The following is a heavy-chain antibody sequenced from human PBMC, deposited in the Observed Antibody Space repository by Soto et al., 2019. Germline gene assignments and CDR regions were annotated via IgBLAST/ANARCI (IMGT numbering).Heavy chain of an antibody. Sequence: SETLSLTCTVSGGSISSSSYYWGWIRQPPGKGLEWIGSIYYSGSTYYNPSLKSRVTISVDTSKNQFSLKLSSVTAADTAVYYCARLTPAAFTGAMNWFDPWGQGTLVTVSS. CDR3: ARLTPAAFTGAMNWFDP. CDR2: IYYSGST. D-gene: IGHD2-2*01. J-gene: IGHJ5*02. CDR1: GGSISSSSYY. V-gene: IGHV4-39*01.